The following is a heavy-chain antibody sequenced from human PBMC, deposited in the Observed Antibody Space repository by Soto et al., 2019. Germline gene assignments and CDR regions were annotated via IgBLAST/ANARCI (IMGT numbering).Heavy chain of an antibody. Sequence: SETLSLTCTVSGGSISGYYWSWIRQPPGKGLEWIGYIYYSGSTNCNPSLKSRVTISVDTSKKQFSLKLSSVTAADTAVYYSARMVDANWFDTWGQGTLVTVS. J-gene: IGHJ5*02. V-gene: IGHV4-59*01. CDR2: IYYSGST. CDR3: ARMVDANWFDT. CDR1: GGSISGYY. D-gene: IGHD2-15*01.